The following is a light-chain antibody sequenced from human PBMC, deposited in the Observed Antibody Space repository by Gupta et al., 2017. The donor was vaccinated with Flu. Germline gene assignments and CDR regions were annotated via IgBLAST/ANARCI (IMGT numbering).Light chain of an antibody. CDR2: AAS. CDR1: QGIGSF. V-gene: IGKV1-9*01. Sequence: DIQLTQSPSFLSASVGDRVTITCRASQGIGSFLAWYQQKPGKAPKLLIYAASTVQSGVPSRFSGSGSGTEFTLTISSRQPEDFATYYCQHRNSSPFTFGGGTKVEIK. J-gene: IGKJ4*01. CDR3: QHRNSSPFT.